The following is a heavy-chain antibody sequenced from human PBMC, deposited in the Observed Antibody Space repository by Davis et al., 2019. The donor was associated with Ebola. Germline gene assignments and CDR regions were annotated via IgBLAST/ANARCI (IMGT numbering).Heavy chain of an antibody. CDR2: ISSSRNYI. Sequence: GESLKISCAASGFTFSNYSMNWVRQAPGKGLEWVSSISSSRNYIYYADSVKGRFTISRDNAKNSLYLQMNSLRADDTAVYYCARCSGGTSWDYYYGMDVWGQGTTVTVSS. CDR1: GFTFSNYS. CDR3: ARCSGGTSWDYYYGMDV. J-gene: IGHJ6*02. D-gene: IGHD2-15*01. V-gene: IGHV3-21*01.